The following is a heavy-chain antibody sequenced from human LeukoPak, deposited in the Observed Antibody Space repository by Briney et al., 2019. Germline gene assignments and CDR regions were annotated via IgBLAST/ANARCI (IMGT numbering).Heavy chain of an antibody. CDR3: ARAGSHWHYVY. Sequence: GGSLRLSCAASGFTLRGFSMSWVRQSPTKGGEGVANIKQDGSERYYVDSVKGRFTISRDNAKHSLSLQMNNLRVEDTAVYYCARAGSHWHYVYWGQGTVVPVSS. D-gene: IGHD3-10*01. CDR2: IKQDGSER. CDR1: GFTLRGFS. V-gene: IGHV3-7*01. J-gene: IGHJ4*02.